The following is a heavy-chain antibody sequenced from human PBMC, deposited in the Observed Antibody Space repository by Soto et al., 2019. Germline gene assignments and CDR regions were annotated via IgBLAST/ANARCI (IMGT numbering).Heavy chain of an antibody. CDR1: GGTFSSYT. V-gene: IGHV1-69*02. CDR2: IIPILGIA. D-gene: IGHD3-10*01. J-gene: IGHJ5*02. Sequence: QVQLVQSGAEVKKPGSSVKVSCKASGGTFSSYTISWVRQAPGQGLEWMGRIIPILGIANYAQKFQGRVTITADKSTSTAYMELSSLRSEDTAVYYCARIASMVRGVPFDPWGQGTLVTVSS. CDR3: ARIASMVRGVPFDP.